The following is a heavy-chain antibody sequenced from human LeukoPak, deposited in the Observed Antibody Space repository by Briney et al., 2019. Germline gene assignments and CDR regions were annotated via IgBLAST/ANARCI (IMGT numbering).Heavy chain of an antibody. J-gene: IGHJ4*02. V-gene: IGHV4-59*12. D-gene: IGHD5-24*01. Sequence: SETLSLTCTVSGGSISSYYWSWIRQPPGKGLEWIGYIYYSGSTNYNPSLKSRVTISVDTSKNQFSLKLSSVTAADTAVYYCARGRGWLQFFGDFDYWGQGTLVTVSS. CDR1: GGSISSYY. CDR3: ARGRGWLQFFGDFDY. CDR2: IYYSGST.